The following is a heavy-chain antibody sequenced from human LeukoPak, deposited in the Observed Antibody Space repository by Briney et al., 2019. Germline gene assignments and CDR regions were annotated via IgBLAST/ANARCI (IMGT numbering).Heavy chain of an antibody. Sequence: PGGSLRLSCAVSGFTFSSYAMIWVRQAPGRGLVWVSSIGASGDSIYYTDSVKGRFTISRDNSKNTLYLQMSSLRVEDTAVYYRAKIPDVSDYWGQGTLVTVSS. J-gene: IGHJ4*02. CDR3: AKIPDVSDY. CDR2: IGASGDSI. CDR1: GFTFSSYA. V-gene: IGHV3-23*01. D-gene: IGHD5/OR15-5a*01.